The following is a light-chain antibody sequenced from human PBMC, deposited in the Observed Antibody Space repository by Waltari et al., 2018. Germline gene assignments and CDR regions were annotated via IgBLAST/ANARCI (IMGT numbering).Light chain of an antibody. CDR1: QSISSY. Sequence: DLQMTQSPSSLSASVGDRLTIPCRASQSISSYLNWYQQKPGKAPKLLIYAATTLQSGVPSRFSGSGSGTDFTLTISSLQPEDFATYYCQQSYSNPWTFGQGTKVEIK. V-gene: IGKV1-39*01. CDR3: QQSYSNPWT. J-gene: IGKJ1*01. CDR2: AAT.